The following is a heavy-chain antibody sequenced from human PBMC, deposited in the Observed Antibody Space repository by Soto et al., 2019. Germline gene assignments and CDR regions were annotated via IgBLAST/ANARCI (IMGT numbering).Heavy chain of an antibody. CDR1: GGTFSGSS. J-gene: IGHJ4*02. V-gene: IGHV1-69*06. CDR3: TREVLGRCIDS. Sequence: QVQLVQSGAEVEKPGSSVKVSCKASGGTFSGSSIDWVRQAPGQGLEWMGSIIPVFGSTTYTQKFQDRVTITADTSTSTVYMELSNLRSEDTAIYYCTREVLGRCIDSCGQGTLLIVSS. D-gene: IGHD1-26*01. CDR2: IIPVFGST.